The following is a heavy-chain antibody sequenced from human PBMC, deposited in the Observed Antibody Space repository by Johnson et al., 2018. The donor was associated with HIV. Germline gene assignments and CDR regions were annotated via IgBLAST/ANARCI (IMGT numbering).Heavy chain of an antibody. CDR1: GFIFSGDY. V-gene: IGHV3-66*04. CDR2: IYNSGTT. CDR3: ARLRQEASCGGGCLWAFDI. Sequence: VQLVESGGGVVQPGGSLRLSCAASGFIFSGDYMSWVRQTPRKGLEWVSLIYNSGTTHYADSVKGRFTISRDNSKNTLHLQMNSLSAEDTAMYYCARLRQEASCGGGCLWAFDIWGQGTMVTVSS. J-gene: IGHJ3*02. D-gene: IGHD2-21*02.